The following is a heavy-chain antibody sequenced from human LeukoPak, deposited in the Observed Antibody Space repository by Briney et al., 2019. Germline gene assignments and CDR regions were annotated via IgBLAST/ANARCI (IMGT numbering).Heavy chain of an antibody. D-gene: IGHD4-17*01. CDR2: IYHSGST. J-gene: IGHJ4*02. CDR3: ARGPNYGDYGPPDY. V-gene: IGHV4-4*02. CDR1: GGSISSSNW. Sequence: SGTLSLTCAVSGGSISSSNWWSWVRQPPGKGLEWIGEIYHSGSTNYNPSLKSRVTISVDTSKNQFSLKLSSVTAADTAVYYCARGPNYGDYGPPDYWGQGTLVTVSS.